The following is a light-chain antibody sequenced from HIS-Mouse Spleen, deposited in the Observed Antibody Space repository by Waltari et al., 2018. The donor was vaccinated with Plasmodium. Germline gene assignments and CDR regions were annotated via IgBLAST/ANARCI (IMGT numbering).Light chain of an antibody. Sequence: SYVLTQLPSVLVAPGQTARITCGGNNIRSKRVPWYQQKPGQAPVLVVYDDSDRPSGIPERFAGYNSGNTATLTISRGEDGDEADYYCQVWDSSSDHNWVFGGGTKLTVL. CDR3: QVWDSSSDHNWV. J-gene: IGLJ3*02. CDR2: DDS. V-gene: IGLV3-21*02. CDR1: NIRSKR.